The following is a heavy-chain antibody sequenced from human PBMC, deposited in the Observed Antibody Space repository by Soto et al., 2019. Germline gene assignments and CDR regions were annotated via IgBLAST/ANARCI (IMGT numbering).Heavy chain of an antibody. J-gene: IGHJ4*02. Sequence: QVQLVQSGAEVKKPGSSVKVSCKASGGTFSTYAINWVRQAPGHGPEWVGGIIPLFGTAKHAQKFQGRVTITADESTSTAHMELRSLRSEDTAVYYCARDYGHDCSGGNCYFYFWGQGTLVTVSS. D-gene: IGHD2-15*01. V-gene: IGHV1-69*01. CDR3: ARDYGHDCSGGNCYFYF. CDR1: GGTFSTYA. CDR2: IIPLFGTA.